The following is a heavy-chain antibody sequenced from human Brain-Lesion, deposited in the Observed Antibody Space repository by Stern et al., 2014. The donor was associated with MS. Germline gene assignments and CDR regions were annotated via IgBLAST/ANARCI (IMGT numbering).Heavy chain of an antibody. Sequence: QVQLVESGAEVKKPGASVKVSCKASGYTFSSYDITWVRQASGHGLEWMGWMNPYSGNTGYAQKFKGRVSMTSDHSISTVYMELTSLTSDDTAVYFCARAVRNQLLSEYWGQGTLVTVSS. J-gene: IGHJ4*02. V-gene: IGHV1-8*01. CDR2: MNPYSGNT. CDR1: GYTFSSYD. D-gene: IGHD2-2*01. CDR3: ARAVRNQLLSEY.